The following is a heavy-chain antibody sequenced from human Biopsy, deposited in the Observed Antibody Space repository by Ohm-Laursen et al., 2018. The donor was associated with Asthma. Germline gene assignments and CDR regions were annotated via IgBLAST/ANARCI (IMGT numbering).Heavy chain of an antibody. CDR3: ARGYSGSDRIVYYYSGLEV. CDR2: LIPVLGTP. Sequence: GASVKVSCKVSGDSFSNYAISWVRQASGQGLEWMGGLIPVLGTPDHAQMFEGRVAITADESTSTAYMELSSLSSEDTAVYYCARGYSGSDRIVYYYSGLEVWGQGTTVTVSS. CDR1: GDSFSNYA. V-gene: IGHV1-69*13. D-gene: IGHD5-12*01. J-gene: IGHJ6*02.